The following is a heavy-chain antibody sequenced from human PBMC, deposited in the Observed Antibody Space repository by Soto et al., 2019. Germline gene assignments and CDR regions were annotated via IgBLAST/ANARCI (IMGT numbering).Heavy chain of an antibody. J-gene: IGHJ4*02. CDR2: IIPIFGTA. D-gene: IGHD3-22*01. CDR3: ERSPYYYDSSGYSDY. CDR1: GGTFSSYA. V-gene: IGHV1-69*13. Sequence: ASVKVSCKASGGTFSSYAISWVRQAPGQGLEWMGGIIPIFGTANYAQKFQGRVTITADESTSTAYMELSSLRSEDTAVYYCERSPYYYDSSGYSDYWGQGTLVTVSS.